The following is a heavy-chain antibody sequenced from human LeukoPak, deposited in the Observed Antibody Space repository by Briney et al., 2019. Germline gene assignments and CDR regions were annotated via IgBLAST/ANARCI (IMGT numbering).Heavy chain of an antibody. D-gene: IGHD3-22*01. CDR2: INPSGGST. J-gene: IGHJ4*02. Sequence: ASVKVSCKASGYTFTSYYMHWMRQAPGQGLEWMGIINPSGGSTSYAQKFQGRVTMTRDTSTSTVYMELSSLRSEDTAVYYCARDDGLDSSGYPLPPTDYWGQGTLVTVSS. V-gene: IGHV1-46*01. CDR3: ARDDGLDSSGYPLPPTDY. CDR1: GYTFTSYY.